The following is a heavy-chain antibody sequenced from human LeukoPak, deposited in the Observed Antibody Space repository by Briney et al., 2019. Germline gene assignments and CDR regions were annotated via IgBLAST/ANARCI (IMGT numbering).Heavy chain of an antibody. CDR1: GYTFTSYG. D-gene: IGHD2-21*02. CDR3: ARGDAYCGGDCPLYYMDV. Sequence: GASVKVSCKASGYTFTSYGISWVRQAPGQGLEWMGWISAYNGNTNYAQKLQGRVTMTTDTSTSTAYMELRSLRSDDTAVYYCARGDAYCGGDCPLYYMDVWGKGTTVTVSS. J-gene: IGHJ6*03. CDR2: ISAYNGNT. V-gene: IGHV1-18*01.